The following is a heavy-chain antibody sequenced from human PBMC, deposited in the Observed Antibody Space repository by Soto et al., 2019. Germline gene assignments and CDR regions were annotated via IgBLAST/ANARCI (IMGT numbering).Heavy chain of an antibody. CDR1: GFTFSSYG. D-gene: IGHD6-6*01. J-gene: IGHJ6*02. Sequence: GGSLRLSCAASGFTFSSYGMHWVRQAPGKGLEWVAVIWYDGSNKYYADSVKGRFTISRDNSKNTLYLQMNSLRAEDTAVYYCARASSGGLTYYYYGMDVWGQGTTVTVSS. CDR3: ARASSGGLTYYYYGMDV. V-gene: IGHV3-33*01. CDR2: IWYDGSNK.